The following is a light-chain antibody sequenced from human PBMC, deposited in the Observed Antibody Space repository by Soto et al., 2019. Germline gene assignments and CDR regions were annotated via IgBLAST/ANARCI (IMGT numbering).Light chain of an antibody. CDR1: SSDIGVYNY. Sequence: QSALTQPRSVSVSPGQSVTISCTGTSSDIGVYNYVSWYQQLPGKAPKLLISDVTKRPSGVPDRFSGSKSGNTASLTISGLQAEDEADYYCCSYAGAYIYVFGTGTKVTVL. V-gene: IGLV2-11*01. CDR2: DVT. J-gene: IGLJ1*01. CDR3: CSYAGAYIYV.